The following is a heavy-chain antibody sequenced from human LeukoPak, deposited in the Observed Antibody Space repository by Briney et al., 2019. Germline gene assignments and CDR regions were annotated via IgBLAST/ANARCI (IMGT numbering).Heavy chain of an antibody. J-gene: IGHJ3*02. CDR1: GYTFTSYG. V-gene: IGHV1-18*01. Sequence: ASVKVSCKASGYTFTSYGISLVRQAPGQGLEWMGWISAYNGNTNYAQKLQGRVTMTTDTSTSTAYMELRSLRSDDTAVYYCARDGAFWDIVVVPAAIGQDAFDIWGQGTMVTVSS. D-gene: IGHD2-2*01. CDR3: ARDGAFWDIVVVPAAIGQDAFDI. CDR2: ISAYNGNT.